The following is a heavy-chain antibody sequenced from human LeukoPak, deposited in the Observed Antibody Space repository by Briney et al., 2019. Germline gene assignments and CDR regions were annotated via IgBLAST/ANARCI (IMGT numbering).Heavy chain of an antibody. V-gene: IGHV4-61*09. CDR1: GGSISSGSYY. CDR3: ARGALNWFDP. J-gene: IGHJ5*02. CDR2: ISKSGST. Sequence: SQTLSLTCTVSGGSISSGSYYWSWIRQPAGKGLEWIGYISKSGSTNNNPALKSRVTISIDTSKNQFSLKVTSVTAADTAVYYCARGALNWFDPWGQGTLVTVSS.